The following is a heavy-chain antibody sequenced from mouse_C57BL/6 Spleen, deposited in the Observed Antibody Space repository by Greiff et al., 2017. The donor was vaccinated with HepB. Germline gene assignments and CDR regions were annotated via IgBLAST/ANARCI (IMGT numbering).Heavy chain of an antibody. CDR2: ISSGGSYT. Sequence: EVHLVESGGDLVKPGGSLKLSCAASGFTFSSYGMSWVRQTPDKRLEWVATISSGGSYTYYPDSAKGRFTISRDNAKNTLYLQMSSLKSEDTAMYYCARQGYGSSPWFAYWGQGTLVTVSA. D-gene: IGHD1-1*01. CDR1: GFTFSSYG. V-gene: IGHV5-6*01. CDR3: ARQGYGSSPWFAY. J-gene: IGHJ3*01.